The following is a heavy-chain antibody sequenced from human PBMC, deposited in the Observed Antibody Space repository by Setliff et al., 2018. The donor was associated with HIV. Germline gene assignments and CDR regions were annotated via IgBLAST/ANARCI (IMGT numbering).Heavy chain of an antibody. CDR2: IHSSGST. D-gene: IGHD3-22*01. CDR1: GGSISSGSHY. CDR3: ARATYYYDSSGYYYKSYYFDY. Sequence: SLTCTVSGGSISSGSHYWSWIRQPAGKGLEWIGRIHSSGSTNYNPSLKSRVTTSVDTSKNQFTLKLKSVTAADTAVYYCARATYYYDSSGYYYKSYYFDYWGQGTLVTVSS. V-gene: IGHV4-61*02. J-gene: IGHJ4*02.